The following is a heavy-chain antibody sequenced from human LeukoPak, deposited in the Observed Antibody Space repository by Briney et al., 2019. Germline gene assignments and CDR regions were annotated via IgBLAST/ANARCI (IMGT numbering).Heavy chain of an antibody. CDR1: GFTFDDYA. D-gene: IGHD3-10*01. J-gene: IGHJ4*02. CDR2: ISWNSGSI. Sequence: GRSLRLSCAASGFTFDDYAMHWVRQAPGKGLEWVSGISWNSGSIGYADSVKGRFTISRDNAKNSLYLQMNSLRAEDTALYYCAKDISAYYYGSGKDYWGQGTLVTVSS. CDR3: AKDISAYYYGSGKDY. V-gene: IGHV3-9*01.